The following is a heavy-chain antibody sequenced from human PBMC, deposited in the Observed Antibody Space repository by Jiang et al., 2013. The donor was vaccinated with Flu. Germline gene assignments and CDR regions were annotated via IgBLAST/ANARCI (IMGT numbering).Heavy chain of an antibody. CDR1: GDSVSSNSAA. J-gene: IGHJ3*02. D-gene: IGHD6-13*01. V-gene: IGHV6-1*01. CDR2: TYYRSKWYN. Sequence: TSQTLSLTCAISGDSVSSNSAAWNWIRQSPSRGLEWLGRTYYRSKWYNDDAVSVKSRITINPDTSKNQFSLQLNSVTPEDTAVYYCARSDIVAVGLDAFDIWGQGTMVTVSS. CDR3: ARSDIVAVGLDAFDI.